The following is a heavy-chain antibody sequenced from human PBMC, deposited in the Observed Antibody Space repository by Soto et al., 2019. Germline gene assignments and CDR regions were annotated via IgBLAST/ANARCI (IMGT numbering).Heavy chain of an antibody. V-gene: IGHV3-11*01. CDR3: AKDQAVAGFFDY. CDR1: GFTFSDYY. CDR2: ISSSGGTT. D-gene: IGHD6-19*01. Sequence: PGGSLRLSCAASGFTFSDYYMSWIRQAPGKGLEWVSYISSSGGTTYYADSVKGRFTISRDNSKNTLYLQMNSLRAEDTAVYYCAKDQAVAGFFDYWGQGTLVTVSS. J-gene: IGHJ4*02.